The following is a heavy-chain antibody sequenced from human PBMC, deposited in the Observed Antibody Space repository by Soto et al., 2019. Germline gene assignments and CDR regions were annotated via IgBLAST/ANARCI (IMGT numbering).Heavy chain of an antibody. CDR2: IKQDGSEK. D-gene: IGHD3-3*01. Sequence: PGVSLRLSCAASGFTFSSYWMSWVRQAPGKGLEWVANIKQDGSEKYYVDSVKGRFTISRDNAKNSLYLQMNSLRAEDTAVYYCARGLYDFWSGYGWFDPWGQGTLVTVSS. J-gene: IGHJ5*02. CDR1: GFTFSSYW. V-gene: IGHV3-7*01. CDR3: ARGLYDFWSGYGWFDP.